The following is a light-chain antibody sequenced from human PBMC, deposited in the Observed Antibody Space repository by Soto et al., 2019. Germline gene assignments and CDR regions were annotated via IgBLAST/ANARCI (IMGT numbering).Light chain of an antibody. Sequence: DIPMTQSPSSLSASVGDRVTITCRASQRISNYLNWYQQKPGKAPKLLMYAASSLQSGVPSRFGGSGSGTDFTLTISSLQPEDFATYYCQQSYRTPRTFGQGTKVAIK. CDR1: QRISNY. J-gene: IGKJ1*01. V-gene: IGKV1-39*01. CDR2: AAS. CDR3: QQSYRTPRT.